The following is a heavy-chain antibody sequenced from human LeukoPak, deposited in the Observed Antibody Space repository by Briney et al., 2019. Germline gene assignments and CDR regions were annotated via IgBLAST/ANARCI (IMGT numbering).Heavy chain of an antibody. V-gene: IGHV4-31*03. J-gene: IGHJ4*02. CDR3: ARGDDYKSTLFDY. CDR1: GGSISSGGYY. Sequence: SETLSLTCTVSGGSISSGGYYWTWIRQHPGKGLEWIGYIYYSGSTYYNPSLKSRVTISLDTSKRQFSLKLTSVTAADTAVYYCARGDDYKSTLFDYWGQGTLVTVSS. D-gene: IGHD5-12*01. CDR2: IYYSGST.